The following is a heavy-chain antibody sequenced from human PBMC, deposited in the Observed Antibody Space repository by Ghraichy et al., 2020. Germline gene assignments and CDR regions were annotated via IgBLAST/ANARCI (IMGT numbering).Heavy chain of an antibody. CDR3: ARGPPKPRGVVARGWFDP. CDR1: GGSFSGYY. CDR2: INHSGST. V-gene: IGHV4-34*01. D-gene: IGHD2-21*01. Sequence: SETLSLTCAVYGGSFSGYYWSWIRQPPGKGLEWIGEINHSGSTNYNPSLKSRVTISVDTSKNQFSLKLSSVTAADTAVYYCARGPPKPRGVVARGWFDPWGQGTLVTVSS. J-gene: IGHJ5*02.